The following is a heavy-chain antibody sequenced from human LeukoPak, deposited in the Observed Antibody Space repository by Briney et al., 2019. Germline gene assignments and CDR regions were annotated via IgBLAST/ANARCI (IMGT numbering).Heavy chain of an antibody. D-gene: IGHD6-19*01. CDR2: MYYSGST. Sequence: PSETLSLTCTVSGGSISSYYWSWIRQPPGKGLEWIGYMYYSGSTNYTPSLKSRVTMSVDTSKNQFSLKLSSVTAADTAVYYCARGVTGGWYGDFQHWGQGTLVTVS. J-gene: IGHJ1*01. V-gene: IGHV4-59*01. CDR3: ARGVTGGWYGDFQH. CDR1: GGSISSYY.